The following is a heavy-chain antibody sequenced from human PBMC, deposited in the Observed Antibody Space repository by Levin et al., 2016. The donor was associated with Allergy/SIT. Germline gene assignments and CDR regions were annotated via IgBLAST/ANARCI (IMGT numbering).Heavy chain of an antibody. V-gene: IGHV4-4*07. J-gene: IGHJ4*02. CDR2: IYTSGST. CDR3: TGAQTTDY. D-gene: IGHD7-27*01. Sequence: SETLSLTCTVSNGSISDYYWSWIRQPAGKGLEWIGRIYTSGSTDYTPSLKGRVTMSVDTSKNQISLRLTSVTTADTAVYYCTGAQTTDYWGPGTLVTVSS. CDR1: NGSISDYY.